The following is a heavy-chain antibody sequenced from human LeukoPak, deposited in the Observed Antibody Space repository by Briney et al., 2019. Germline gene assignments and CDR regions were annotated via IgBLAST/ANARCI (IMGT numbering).Heavy chain of an antibody. Sequence: SETLSLTCTVSGGSISSYYWSWIRQPPGKGLEWIGYIYYSGSTNYSPSLKSRVTISVDTSKNQFSLKLSSVTAADTAVYYCASGQGYWGQGTLVTVSS. V-gene: IGHV4-59*01. J-gene: IGHJ4*02. CDR3: ASGQGY. CDR1: GGSISSYY. CDR2: IYYSGST.